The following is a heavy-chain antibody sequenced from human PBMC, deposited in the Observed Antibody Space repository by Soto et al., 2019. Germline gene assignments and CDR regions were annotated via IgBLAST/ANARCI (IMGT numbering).Heavy chain of an antibody. J-gene: IGHJ4*02. CDR1: GGSISNYY. D-gene: IGHD6-19*01. Sequence: PSETLSLTCTVSGGSISNYYWSWIRQAPGKGLEWIGYIYYTTNYNPSLKSRVTISADTSKNQISLKLTSVTAADTAVYYCARTSPVAGGFDYRGQGTLVTVSS. V-gene: IGHV4-59*01. CDR3: ARTSPVAGGFDY. CDR2: IYYTT.